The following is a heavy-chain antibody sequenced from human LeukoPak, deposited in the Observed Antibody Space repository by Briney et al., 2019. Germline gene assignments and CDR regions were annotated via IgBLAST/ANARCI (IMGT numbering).Heavy chain of an antibody. CDR1: GGSIGSFF. CDR3: ARSRGGYGDYGSWFDP. CDR2: IHYSGST. V-gene: IGHV4-59*01. D-gene: IGHD3-16*01. J-gene: IGHJ5*02. Sequence: KSSVTLSLTCTVSGGSIGSFFWSWIRQPPGKALEWIGYIHYSGSTKYNPSLKSRVTISVDTSENQFSLTLNSVTAADTAVYYCARSRGGYGDYGSWFDPWGQGILVTVSS.